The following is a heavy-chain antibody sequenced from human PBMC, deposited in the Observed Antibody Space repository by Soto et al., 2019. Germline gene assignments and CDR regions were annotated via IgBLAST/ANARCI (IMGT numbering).Heavy chain of an antibody. D-gene: IGHD6-19*01. CDR2: IGPYNGNT. CDR1: GYTFIIYG. J-gene: IGHJ5*02. Sequence: QVQLVQSGAEVKKPGASVKVSCKASGYTFIIYGVTWVRQAPGQGLEWMGWIGPYNGNTNYAQKVQGRVTMTTDTATSTAYMELRSLRSDDTAVYYCARASSSGWFDPWGQGTLVTVSS. CDR3: ARASSSGWFDP. V-gene: IGHV1-18*01.